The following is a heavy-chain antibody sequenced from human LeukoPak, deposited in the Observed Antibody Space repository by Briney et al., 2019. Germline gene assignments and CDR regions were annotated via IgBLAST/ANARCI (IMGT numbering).Heavy chain of an antibody. J-gene: IGHJ3*02. D-gene: IGHD1-1*01. V-gene: IGHV3-7*01. CDR3: ARPGQRDAFDI. CDR2: IKEDGSEK. Sequence: GGSLRLSCAASGFIFTNYWMSWVRQAPGKGLEWVANIKEDGSEKHYVDSAKGRFTISRDNAKNSLYLQMNGLRAEDTAVYYCARPGQRDAFDIWGQGTMVTVSS. CDR1: GFIFTNYW.